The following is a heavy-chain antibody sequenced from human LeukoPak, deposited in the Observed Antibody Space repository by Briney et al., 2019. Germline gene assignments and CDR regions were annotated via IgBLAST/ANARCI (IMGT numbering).Heavy chain of an antibody. J-gene: IGHJ4*02. V-gene: IGHV3-23*01. CDR1: GFTFSSYA. Sequence: PGGSLRLSCAASGFTFSSYAMSWVRQAPGKGLEWVSFISPSGDRTSNADSVEGRFTISRDNTRNTLYLQMNSLRDEDTGVYYCASMHGYYDGSGFWVQWGQGTLVTVSS. CDR2: ISPSGDRT. CDR3: ASMHGYYDGSGFWVQ. D-gene: IGHD3-22*01.